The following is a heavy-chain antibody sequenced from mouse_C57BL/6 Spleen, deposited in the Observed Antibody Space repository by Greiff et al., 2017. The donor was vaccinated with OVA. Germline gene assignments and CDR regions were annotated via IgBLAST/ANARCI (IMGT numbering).Heavy chain of an antibody. CDR2: ISSGSSSI. D-gene: IGHD1-1*02. CDR1: GFTFSDYG. V-gene: IGHV5-17*01. CDR3: ARGYGGRYWYFDV. Sequence: EVKLVESGGGLVKPGGSLKLSCAASGFTFSDYGMHWVRQAPEKGLEWVAYISSGSSSIYYADTVKGRFTISRDNAKDTLFLQMTSLRSEATAMYYCARGYGGRYWYFDVWGTGTTVTVSS. J-gene: IGHJ1*03.